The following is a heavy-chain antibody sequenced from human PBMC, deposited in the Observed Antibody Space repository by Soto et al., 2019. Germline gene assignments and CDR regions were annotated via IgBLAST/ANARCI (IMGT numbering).Heavy chain of an antibody. CDR2: IYYSGST. J-gene: IGHJ6*02. CDR1: GGSISSGGYY. D-gene: IGHD4-17*01. CDR3: ARDGAYGEYYHGMDV. Sequence: SETLSLTCTVSGGSISSGGYYWSWIRQHPGKGLEWIGYIYYSGSTYYNPSLKSRVTISVDTSKNQFSLKLSPVTAADTAVYYCARDGAYGEYYHGMDVWGQGTTVTVSS. V-gene: IGHV4-31*03.